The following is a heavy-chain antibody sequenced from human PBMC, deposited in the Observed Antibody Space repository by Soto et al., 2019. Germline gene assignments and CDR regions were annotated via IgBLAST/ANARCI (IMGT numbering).Heavy chain of an antibody. CDR3: ASISGGAFYL. J-gene: IGHJ3*01. V-gene: IGHV1-69*02. CDR1: GGTFSSYT. CDR2: IIPILGIA. Sequence: QVQLVQSGAEVTKPGSSVKVSCKASGGTFSSYTISWVRQAPGQGLEWMGRIIPILGIANYAQKFQGRVTISGDKSTSTAYLELSSLRSEDTAVYYCASISGGAFYLWGQGTMVTVSS. D-gene: IGHD3-16*01.